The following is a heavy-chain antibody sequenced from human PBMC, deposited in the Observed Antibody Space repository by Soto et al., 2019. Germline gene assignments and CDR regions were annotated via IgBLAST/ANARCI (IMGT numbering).Heavy chain of an antibody. Sequence: QVQLVESGGGVVQPGRSLRLSCAASGFSFSNCGMHWVRQAPGKGLEWVAAISFDGNDKYYSEYVKGRFTISRDNSKNTLFLQMNSLRVEDTAVYYCVKGSEVARQELDYWGQGTLVTVSS. V-gene: IGHV3-30*18. J-gene: IGHJ4*02. CDR2: ISFDGNDK. CDR3: VKGSEVARQELDY. CDR1: GFSFSNCG. D-gene: IGHD2-15*01.